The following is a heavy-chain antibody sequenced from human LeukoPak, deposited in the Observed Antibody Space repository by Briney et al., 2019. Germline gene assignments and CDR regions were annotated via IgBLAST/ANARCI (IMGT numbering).Heavy chain of an antibody. CDR2: ISSSDSTI. CDR3: ARDLRGVSSGYYLVYNWFDP. J-gene: IGHJ5*02. CDR1: GFTFSDYY. D-gene: IGHD3-22*01. V-gene: IGHV3-11*01. Sequence: GGSLRLSCAASGFTFSDYYMSWIRQAPGKGLEWVSYISSSDSTIYYADSVKGRFTISRDNAKNSLYLQMNSLRAEDTAVYYCARDLRGVSSGYYLVYNWFDPWGQGTLVTVSS.